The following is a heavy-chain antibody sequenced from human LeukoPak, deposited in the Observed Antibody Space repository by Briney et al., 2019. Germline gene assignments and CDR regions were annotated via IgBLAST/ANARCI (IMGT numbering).Heavy chain of an antibody. CDR2: IRSKAYGGTT. CDR3: TREVYSRSYYRFLGY. Sequence: PGRTLRLSCTASGFTFGDYAMSWVRQAPGKGLEWVGFIRSKAYGGTTEYAASVKGRFTISRDDSKSIAYLQMNSLKTEDTAVYYCTREVYSRSYYRFLGYWGQGTLVTVS. CDR1: GFTFGDYA. D-gene: IGHD1-26*01. V-gene: IGHV3-49*04. J-gene: IGHJ4*02.